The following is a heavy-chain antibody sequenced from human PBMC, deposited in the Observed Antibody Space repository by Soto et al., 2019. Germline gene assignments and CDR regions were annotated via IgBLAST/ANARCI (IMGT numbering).Heavy chain of an antibody. CDR2: MSYDGSNK. V-gene: IGHV3-30-3*01. J-gene: IGHJ4*02. Sequence: QVQLVESGGGEVQPGRSLRLSCAASGFTFSIYAMHWVRRTPGTGLECEAIMSYDGSNKYYADSVKGRFTISRDNSKNTLYLQMNSLRAEDTAVYYCARDQTGITTAGGGRIDYWGQGTLVTVSS. D-gene: IGHD6-13*01. CDR3: ARDQTGITTAGGGRIDY. CDR1: GFTFSIYA.